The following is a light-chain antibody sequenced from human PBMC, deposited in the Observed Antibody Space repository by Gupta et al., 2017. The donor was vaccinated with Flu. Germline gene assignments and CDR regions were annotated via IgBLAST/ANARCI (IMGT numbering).Light chain of an antibody. CDR1: QGISNF. CDR2: AAS. J-gene: IGKJ4*01. CDR3: QQLNNYFTLT. Sequence: SFLSASVGDSVNITCRASQGISNFLAWYQQKPGKAPNVLIYAASAWQSGVPSRFSGTGYGTEFTLTISSRQPEDCATYYCQQLNNYFTLTFGGGTKVEIK. V-gene: IGKV1-9*01.